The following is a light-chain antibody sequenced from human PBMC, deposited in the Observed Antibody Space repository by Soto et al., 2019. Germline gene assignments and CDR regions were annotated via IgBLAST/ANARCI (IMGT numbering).Light chain of an antibody. CDR1: QSVSSN. J-gene: IGKJ1*01. V-gene: IGKV3-15*01. CDR3: QQYNNWRWT. CDR2: GAS. Sequence: EVVITQSPSTLSVSTGERATLSCRASQSVSSNLAWYQQKPGQAPRLLIYGASTRATGIPARFSGSGSGTEFTLTISSLQSEDFAVYYCQQYNNWRWTFGQGTKVDIK.